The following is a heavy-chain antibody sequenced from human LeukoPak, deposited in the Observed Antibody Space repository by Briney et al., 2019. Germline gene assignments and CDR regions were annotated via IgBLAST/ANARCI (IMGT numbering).Heavy chain of an antibody. CDR3: AREPLIERGIAVAGTNYYYMDV. J-gene: IGHJ6*03. D-gene: IGHD6-19*01. CDR2: IIPIFGTA. Sequence: ASVKVSYKASGGTFSSYAISWVRQAPGQGLEWMGGIIPIFGTANYAQKFQGRVTITADESTSTAYMELSSLRSEDTAVYYCAREPLIERGIAVAGTNYYYMDVWGKGTTVTISS. V-gene: IGHV1-69*13. CDR1: GGTFSSYA.